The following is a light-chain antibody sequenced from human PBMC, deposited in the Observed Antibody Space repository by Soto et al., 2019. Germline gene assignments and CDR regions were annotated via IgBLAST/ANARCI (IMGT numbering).Light chain of an antibody. CDR1: QGIRSA. CDR3: QQYHIYSGT. Sequence: AIKVNQSPSSLSASVGDRVTITCRTSQGIRSALGWYQQKPGKVPKLLIYAASTLQSGVPSRFSGSGSGTEFTLTINSLQPDDFATYYCQQYHIYSGTFGQGTKVDIK. V-gene: IGKV1-6*01. CDR2: AAS. J-gene: IGKJ1*01.